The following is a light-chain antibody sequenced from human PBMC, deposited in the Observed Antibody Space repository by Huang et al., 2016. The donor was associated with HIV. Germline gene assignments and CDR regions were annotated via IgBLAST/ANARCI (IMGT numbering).Light chain of an antibody. CDR1: QSVSSSY. J-gene: IGKJ2*01. CDR2: GAS. CDR3: QQYGSSPGYT. Sequence: EIVLTQSPGTLSLSPGERATLSCRASQSVSSSYLAWYQQKPGQAPRLLSYGASSRATGIPDRFSGSGSGTDFTRTISRLEPEDFAVYYCQQYGSSPGYTFGQGTKLEIK. V-gene: IGKV3-20*01.